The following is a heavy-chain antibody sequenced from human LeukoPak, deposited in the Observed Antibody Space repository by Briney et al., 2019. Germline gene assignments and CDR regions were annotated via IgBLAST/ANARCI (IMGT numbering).Heavy chain of an antibody. V-gene: IGHV4-4*09. CDR3: ARRCGYCSGGRCNDVRYYYYYMDV. Sequence: PSETLSLTCTVSGGSISSYYWSWIRQPPGKGLEWIGYIYASGSTNYNPSLKSRVTMPVDTSKNQFSLKLSSVTAADTAVYYCARRCGYCSGGRCNDVRYYYYYMDVWGKGTTVTVSS. CDR1: GGSISSYY. D-gene: IGHD2-15*01. CDR2: IYASGST. J-gene: IGHJ6*03.